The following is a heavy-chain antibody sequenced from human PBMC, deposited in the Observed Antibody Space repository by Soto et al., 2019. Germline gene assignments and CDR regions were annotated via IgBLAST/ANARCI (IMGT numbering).Heavy chain of an antibody. CDR1: GYSISSGYY. Sequence: PSETLSLTCAVSGYSISSGYYWGWIRQPPGKGLEWIGGIYHSGSTYYNPSLKSRVTISVDTSKNQFSLKLSSVTAADTAVYYCARAHSSSSWFDPWGQGTLVTVSS. J-gene: IGHJ5*02. CDR2: IYHSGST. D-gene: IGHD6-6*01. V-gene: IGHV4-38-2*01. CDR3: ARAHSSSSWFDP.